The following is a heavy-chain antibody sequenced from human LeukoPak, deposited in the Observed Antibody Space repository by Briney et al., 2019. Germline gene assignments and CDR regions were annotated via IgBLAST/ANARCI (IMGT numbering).Heavy chain of an antibody. CDR1: GFTFSSYA. Sequence: PGGSLRLSCAASGFTFSSYAMHWVRQAPGKGLEYVSAISSNGGSTYHANSVKGRFTISRDNSKNTLYLQMGSLRAEDMAVYYCARDSFTIFGVIDYWGQGTLVTVSS. J-gene: IGHJ4*02. CDR3: ARDSFTIFGVIDY. CDR2: ISSNGGST. D-gene: IGHD3-3*01. V-gene: IGHV3-64*01.